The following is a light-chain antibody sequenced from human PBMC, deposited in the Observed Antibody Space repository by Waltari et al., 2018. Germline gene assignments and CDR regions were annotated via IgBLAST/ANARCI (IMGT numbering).Light chain of an antibody. V-gene: IGKV1-9*01. CDR3: QQLKDYPTT. J-gene: IGKJ5*01. CDR1: QGISTY. Sequence: IQLTQSPSSLSASVGDRVTITCRASQGISTYLGWYQQKPGKAPHHLIYGASTLQGGVPSRFSGSGSGTDFTLTISDLQPEDSATYYCQQLKDYPTTFGRGTRLEIK. CDR2: GAS.